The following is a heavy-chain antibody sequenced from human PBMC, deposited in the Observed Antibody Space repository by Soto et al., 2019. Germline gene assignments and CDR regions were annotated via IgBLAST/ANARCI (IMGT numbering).Heavy chain of an antibody. J-gene: IGHJ5*02. V-gene: IGHV1-18*04. CDR3: ARAEYYYDTRGYYANWFDP. Sequence: ASVTVSCKASGYTFTRYGIRWVRHAPGQGPEWMGWISAYNGNTNYAQKLQGRVTMTTDTSTSAAYMELRSLRSDDAAVYYCARAEYYYDTRGYYANWFDPWGQGTLVTVS. D-gene: IGHD3-22*01. CDR2: ISAYNGNT. CDR1: GYTFTRYG.